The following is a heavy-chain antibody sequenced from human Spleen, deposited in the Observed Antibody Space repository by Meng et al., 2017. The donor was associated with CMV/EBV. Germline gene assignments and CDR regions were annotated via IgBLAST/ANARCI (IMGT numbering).Heavy chain of an antibody. D-gene: IGHD3-10*01. CDR3: ARGITMVRGVLDWFDP. CDR1: GCSISSYD. Sequence: VPVQGVGPGLGEASQTLSPTRHGSGCSISSYDWSWIRQPAGKGLEWIGRIYTSGSTNYNPSLKSRVTMSVDTSKNQFSLKLSSVTAADTAVYYCARGITMVRGVLDWFDPWGQGTLVTVSS. J-gene: IGHJ5*02. V-gene: IGHV4-4*07. CDR2: IYTSGST.